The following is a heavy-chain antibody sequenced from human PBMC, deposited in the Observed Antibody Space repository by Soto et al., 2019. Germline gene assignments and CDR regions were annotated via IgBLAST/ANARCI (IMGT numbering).Heavy chain of an antibody. J-gene: IGHJ5*02. V-gene: IGHV1-18*04. Sequence: ASVKGSCKASGYSFTIYGISWVRQATGQGLEWMGWISAYSGNTNCAHKLQVRVTMTTDTSTSPGQKELRSLRTDDTAVYFCARRIGGGLEHKGGFDPWGQGTLVTVSS. D-gene: IGHD1-26*01. CDR1: GYSFTIYG. CDR2: ISAYSGNT. CDR3: ARRIGGGLEHKGGFDP.